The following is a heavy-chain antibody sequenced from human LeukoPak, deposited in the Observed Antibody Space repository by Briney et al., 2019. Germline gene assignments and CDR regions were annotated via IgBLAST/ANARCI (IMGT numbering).Heavy chain of an antibody. CDR2: ISAYNGNT. CDR3: ARSSTLGNYFDY. V-gene: IGHV1-18*01. Sequence: ASVKVSCKASGYTFTSYDINWVRQAPGQGLEWMGWISAYNGNTNYAQKLQGRVTMTTDTSTSTAYMELRSLRSDDTAVYYCARSSTLGNYFDYWGQGTLVTVSS. CDR1: GYTFTSYD. D-gene: IGHD6-13*01. J-gene: IGHJ4*02.